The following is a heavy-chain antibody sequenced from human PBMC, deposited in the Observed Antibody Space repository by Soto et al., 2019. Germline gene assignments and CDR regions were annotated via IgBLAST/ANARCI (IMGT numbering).Heavy chain of an antibody. D-gene: IGHD2-2*01. J-gene: IGHJ5*02. Sequence: PSETLSLTCTVSGGSISSGGYYWSWIRQHPGKGLEWIGYIYYSGSTYYNPSLNSRVTISVDTSKNQFSLILRSVTAADTAMYFCARQSRTSYNWFDPWGQGILVTVSS. CDR2: IYYSGST. CDR1: GGSISSGGYY. CDR3: ARQSRTSYNWFDP. V-gene: IGHV4-31*03.